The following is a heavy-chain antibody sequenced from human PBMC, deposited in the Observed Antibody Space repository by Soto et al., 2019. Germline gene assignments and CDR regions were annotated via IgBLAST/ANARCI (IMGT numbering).Heavy chain of an antibody. CDR2: ISAYNTNT. Sequence: QVQLVQSGAEVKKPGAWVKVSCKTSGYTFTSYHISWVRQAPGQGREWMGWISAYNTNTNYAQKFQGRVTMTTDTLTSTAYMELRSLRSDDTAVYYCARDTPPTEYWGQGTLVTVSS. CDR3: ARDTPPTEY. CDR1: GYTFTSYH. V-gene: IGHV1-18*01. J-gene: IGHJ4*02.